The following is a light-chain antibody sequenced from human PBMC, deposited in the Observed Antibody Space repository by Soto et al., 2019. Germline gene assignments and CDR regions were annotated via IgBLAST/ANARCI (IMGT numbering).Light chain of an antibody. CDR3: AAWDGSLSVV. V-gene: IGLV1-47*01. Sequence: QSALTQPPSASGTPGQRVTISCSGSSSNIGSNYVYWYQQLPGTAPKLLIYRNNQRPSGVPDRFSGSKSGTSASLAISGLRSEDEADYYCAAWDGSLSVVFGGGTKVTVL. CDR1: SSNIGSNY. CDR2: RNN. J-gene: IGLJ2*01.